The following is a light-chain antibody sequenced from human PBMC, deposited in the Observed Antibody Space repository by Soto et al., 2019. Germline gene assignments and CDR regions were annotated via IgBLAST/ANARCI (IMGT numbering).Light chain of an antibody. CDR3: QQSYSTPFT. CDR1: QSIRSS. CDR2: AAS. Sequence: DIQMTQSPSSLSASVGDRVTITCRTSQSIRSSLNWYQQKPGKAPNLLIYAASRLQSGVPSRFSGSGSGTDFTLTISSLQPADFATYYCQQSYSTPFTFGPGTKVQI. V-gene: IGKV1-39*01. J-gene: IGKJ3*01.